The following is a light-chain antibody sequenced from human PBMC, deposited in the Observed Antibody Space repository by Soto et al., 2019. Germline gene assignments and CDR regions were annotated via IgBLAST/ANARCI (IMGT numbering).Light chain of an antibody. CDR1: QTISTC. Sequence: DIQMTQFPSSLSASVGDRVTITCRASQTISTCLNWYQQKPGTAPKLLIYAASNLESGVSSRFSGRGSGTYFTLAISRLQTEDFATYYCQQWLTTSRTFGQWT. CDR3: QQWLTTSRT. CDR2: AAS. J-gene: IGKJ1*01. V-gene: IGKV1-39*01.